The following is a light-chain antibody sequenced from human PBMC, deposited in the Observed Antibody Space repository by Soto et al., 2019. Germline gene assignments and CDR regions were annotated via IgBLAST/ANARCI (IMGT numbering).Light chain of an antibody. V-gene: IGLV1-44*01. CDR1: SSNIGTNS. Sequence: QSVLTQPPSASGTPGQRVTISCSGGSSNIGTNSVNWYQQLPGRAPKLLIYNNDLRPSGVPDRFSGSKSGTSASLAISGLQFEDEADYYCAAWDDSLNGFYVFGIGTKVTVL. J-gene: IGLJ1*01. CDR3: AAWDDSLNGFYV. CDR2: NND.